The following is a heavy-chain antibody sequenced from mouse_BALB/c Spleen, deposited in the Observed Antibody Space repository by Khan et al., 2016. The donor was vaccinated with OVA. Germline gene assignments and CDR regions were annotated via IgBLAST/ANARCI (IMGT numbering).Heavy chain of an antibody. D-gene: IGHD1-1*01. Sequence: QVQLKQSGPGLVAPSQSLSITCTVSGFSLTNYGVHWVRQPPGKGLEWLGVMWAGGSTNYNSALMSRLSITKDNSKSQIFLKVSSLQTDDTAMYYCARTYYGSAWFAYWGQGTLVTVSA. CDR2: MWAGGST. CDR3: ARTYYGSAWFAY. CDR1: GFSLTNYG. V-gene: IGHV2-9*02. J-gene: IGHJ3*01.